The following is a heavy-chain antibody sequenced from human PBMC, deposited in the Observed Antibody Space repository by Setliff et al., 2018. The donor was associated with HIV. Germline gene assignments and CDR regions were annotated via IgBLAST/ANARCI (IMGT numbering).Heavy chain of an antibody. CDR2: ISSSGTT. CDR1: DDSFTNYD. CDR3: ARLGRAIDDGGSSLRLDF. V-gene: IGHV4-59*08. J-gene: IGHJ4*02. Sequence: SETLSLTCVVSDDSFTNYDWTWIRQSPGKTLEWIGYISSSGTTNYNPSLRSRVTISIETSNTRFSLWLRSATAADTATYFCARLGRAIDDGGSSLRLDFWGQGMLVTVSS. D-gene: IGHD2-21*01.